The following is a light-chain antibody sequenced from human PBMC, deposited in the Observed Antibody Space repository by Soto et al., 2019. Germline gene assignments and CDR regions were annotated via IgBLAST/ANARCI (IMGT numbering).Light chain of an antibody. Sequence: EIVLVQSPGTLSLSPGERATLSCRASQSVSNNYLAWYQQKPGQAPRLLIYCASSRATGVPDRFSGSGTGTDFSLTITRLEPEDFAVYYCQQYGVSPLMFTFGQGTKVGVK. CDR3: QQYGVSPLMFT. V-gene: IGKV3-20*01. CDR2: CAS. J-gene: IGKJ2*01. CDR1: QSVSNNY.